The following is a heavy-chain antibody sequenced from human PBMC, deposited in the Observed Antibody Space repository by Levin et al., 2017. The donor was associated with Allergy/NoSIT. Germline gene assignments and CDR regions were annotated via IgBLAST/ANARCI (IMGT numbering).Heavy chain of an antibody. V-gene: IGHV1-18*01. D-gene: IGHD5-12*01. J-gene: IGHJ4*02. Sequence: ASVKVSCKASGYTFTSYGISWVRQAPGQGLEWMGWISAYNGNTNYAQKLQGRVTMTTDTSTSTAYMELRSLRSDDTAVYYCARDSMREWLRSSTTGFDYWGQGTLVTVSS. CDR2: ISAYNGNT. CDR3: ARDSMREWLRSSTTGFDY. CDR1: GYTFTSYG.